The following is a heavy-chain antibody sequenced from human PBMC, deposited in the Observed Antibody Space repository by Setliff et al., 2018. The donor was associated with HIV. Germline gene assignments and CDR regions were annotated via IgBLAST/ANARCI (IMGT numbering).Heavy chain of an antibody. D-gene: IGHD3-22*01. J-gene: IGHJ4*02. CDR2: ISSSSSYI. CDR3: ARGDSFVYSYVYPDY. Sequence: GGSLRLSCAASGFTFSSYSMNWVPQAPGKGLEWVSSISSSSSYIYYADSVKGRFTISRDNTKNSLYLQMNSLRAEDTAVYYCARGDSFVYSYVYPDYLGQGTLGTVSS. CDR1: GFTFSSYS. V-gene: IGHV3-21*01.